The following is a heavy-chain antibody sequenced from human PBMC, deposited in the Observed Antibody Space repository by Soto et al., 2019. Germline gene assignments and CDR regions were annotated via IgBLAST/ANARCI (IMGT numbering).Heavy chain of an antibody. V-gene: IGHV1-69*13. J-gene: IGHJ4*02. Sequence: ASVKVSCKASGGTFSSYAISWVRQAPGQGLEWMGGIIPIFGTANYAQKFQGRVTITADESTSTAYMELSSLRSEDTAVYYCARTSRAYYGGHPTDSGYWGQGTLVTVSS. CDR2: IIPIFGTA. CDR3: ARTSRAYYGGHPTDSGY. CDR1: GGTFSSYA. D-gene: IGHD4-17*01.